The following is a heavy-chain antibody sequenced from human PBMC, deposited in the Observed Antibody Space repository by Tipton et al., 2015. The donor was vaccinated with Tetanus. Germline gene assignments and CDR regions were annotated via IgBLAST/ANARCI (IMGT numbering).Heavy chain of an antibody. Sequence: SLRLSCAASGFTFSDYGMSWVRQAPGKGLEWVSSISGSGVQTNYADSVKGRFTVSRDNSKNTLYMQMNSLRAEDTAVYYCAKDPASRGWFDPWGQGTLVSVSS. CDR1: GFTFSDYG. CDR3: AKDPASRGWFDP. CDR2: ISGSGVQT. V-gene: IGHV3-23*01. J-gene: IGHJ5*02.